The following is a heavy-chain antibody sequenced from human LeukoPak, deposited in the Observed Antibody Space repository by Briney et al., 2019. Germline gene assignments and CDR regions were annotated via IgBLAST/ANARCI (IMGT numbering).Heavy chain of an antibody. J-gene: IGHJ4*02. CDR3: AKSPDIVVVPAAALFDY. D-gene: IGHD2-2*01. Sequence: LSLTCTVSGGSISSGGYYWSWVRQAPGKGPEWVSAISGSGGSTYYADSVKGRFTISRDNSKNTLYLQMNSLRAEDTAVYYCAKSPDIVVVPAAALFDYWGQGTLVTVSS. CDR1: GGSISSGGYY. V-gene: IGHV3-23*01. CDR2: ISGSGGST.